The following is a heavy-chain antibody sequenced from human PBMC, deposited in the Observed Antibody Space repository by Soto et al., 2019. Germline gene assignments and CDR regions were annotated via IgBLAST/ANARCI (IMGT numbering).Heavy chain of an antibody. Sequence: QAHLVQSGPEVEKPVATVKVSCKGSGYIFTSYGIAWVRQAPGQGLEWMGWISAHNGKTEYAQKFQGRVTVTRDTSTSTAYLELRSLRSDDTALYYCARGRYGDYWGQGALVTVSS. D-gene: IGHD4-17*01. CDR1: GYIFTSYG. V-gene: IGHV1-18*01. CDR3: ARGRYGDY. J-gene: IGHJ4*02. CDR2: ISAHNGKT.